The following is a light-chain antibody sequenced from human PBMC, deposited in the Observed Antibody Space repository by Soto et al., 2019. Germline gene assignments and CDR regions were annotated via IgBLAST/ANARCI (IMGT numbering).Light chain of an antibody. CDR1: QSVSSN. CDR3: QQHNNWPPWT. Sequence: EIVMTQSPATLSVSPGERATLSCRASQSVSSNLAWYQQKPGQAPRLLMYGASTRATGIPDRFSGSGSGTEFTLDISSLQSEDFAVYYCQQHNNWPPWTCGQGTKVEIK. V-gene: IGKV3-15*01. CDR2: GAS. J-gene: IGKJ1*01.